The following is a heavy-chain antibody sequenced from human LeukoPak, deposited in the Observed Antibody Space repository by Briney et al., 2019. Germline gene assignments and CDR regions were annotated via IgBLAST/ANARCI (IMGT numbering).Heavy chain of an antibody. J-gene: IGHJ4*02. D-gene: IGHD1-7*01. CDR1: GFTFSSYS. Sequence: PGGSLRLSCAASGFTFSSYSMNWVRQAPGKGLEWVSSISSSSSYIYYADSVKGRFTISRNNAKNSLYLQMNSLRAEDTAVYYCARDINWNYDYWGQGTLVTVSS. V-gene: IGHV3-21*01. CDR2: ISSSSSYI. CDR3: ARDINWNYDY.